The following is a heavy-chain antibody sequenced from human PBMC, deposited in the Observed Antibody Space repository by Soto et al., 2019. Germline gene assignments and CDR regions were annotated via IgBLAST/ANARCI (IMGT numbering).Heavy chain of an antibody. CDR1: GGSISTYY. V-gene: IGHV4-4*07. J-gene: IGHJ3*02. CDR3: ARGGRDGFDI. CDR2: VYISGST. Sequence: QVQLQESGPGLVKPSETLSLTCTVSGGSISTYYWNWIRQSAGKGLEWIGRVYISGSTNYHPSLKSRVAMSVDTSTNQFSLKVTSVTAADTDVYYCARGGRDGFDIWGQGTMVTVSS.